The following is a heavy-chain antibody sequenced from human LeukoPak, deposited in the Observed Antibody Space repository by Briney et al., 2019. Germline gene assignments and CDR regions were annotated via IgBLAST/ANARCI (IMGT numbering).Heavy chain of an antibody. V-gene: IGHV4-39*01. Sequence: PSETLSLTCTVSGGSISSSSYYWGWIRQPPGKGLEWIGSIYYSGSTYHNPSLKSRVTISVDTSKNQFSLKLSSVTAADTAVYYCARPYGGNSGDAFDIWGQGTMVTVSS. J-gene: IGHJ3*02. CDR2: IYYSGST. D-gene: IGHD4-23*01. CDR3: ARPYGGNSGDAFDI. CDR1: GGSISSSSYY.